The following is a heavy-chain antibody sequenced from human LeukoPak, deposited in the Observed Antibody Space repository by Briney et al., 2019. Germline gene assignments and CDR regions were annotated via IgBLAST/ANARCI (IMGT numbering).Heavy chain of an antibody. V-gene: IGHV3-49*04. Sequence: GGSLRLSCTASGFTFGDYAMSWVRQAPGKGLEWVGFIRSKAYGGTTEYAASVKGRFTISRDDSKSIAYLQMNSLKTEDTAVYYCTRDRGGSYQPLFDYWGQGTLVTVSS. CDR3: TRDRGGSYQPLFDY. CDR2: IRSKAYGGTT. J-gene: IGHJ4*02. D-gene: IGHD1-26*01. CDR1: GFTFGDYA.